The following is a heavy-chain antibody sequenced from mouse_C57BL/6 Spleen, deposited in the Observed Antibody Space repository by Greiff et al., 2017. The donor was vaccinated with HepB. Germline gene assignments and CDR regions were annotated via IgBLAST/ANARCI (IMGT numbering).Heavy chain of an antibody. Sequence: QVQLQQSGAELARPGASVKLSCKASGYTFTSYGISWVKQRTGQGLEWIGEIYPRSGNTYYNEKFKGKATLTADKSSSTAYMELRSLTSEDSAVYFCASPAAHYYAMDYWGQGTSVTVSS. V-gene: IGHV1-81*01. CDR3: ASPAAHYYAMDY. J-gene: IGHJ4*01. CDR2: IYPRSGNT. D-gene: IGHD3-1*01. CDR1: GYTFTSYG.